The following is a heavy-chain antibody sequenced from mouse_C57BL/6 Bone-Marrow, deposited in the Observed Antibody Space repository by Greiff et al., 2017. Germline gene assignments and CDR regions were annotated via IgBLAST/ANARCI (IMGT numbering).Heavy chain of an antibody. J-gene: IGHJ3*01. CDR3: ARSDGYYLAWFAY. V-gene: IGHV1-4*01. CDR2: INPSSGYT. CDR1: GYTFTSYT. Sequence: QVQLQQPGAELARPGASVKMSCKASGYTFTSYTMHWVKQRPGQGLEWIGYINPSSGYTKYNQKFKDKATLTADKSSSTAYMQLSSLTSEDSAVYYCARSDGYYLAWFAYWGQGTLVTVSA. D-gene: IGHD2-3*01.